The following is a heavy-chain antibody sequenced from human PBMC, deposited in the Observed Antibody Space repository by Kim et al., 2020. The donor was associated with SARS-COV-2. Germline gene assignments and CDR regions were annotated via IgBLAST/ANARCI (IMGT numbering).Heavy chain of an antibody. J-gene: IGHJ6*02. D-gene: IGHD3-22*01. CDR1: GYTFTSYA. V-gene: IGHV1-3*01. CDR3: ARDGMIPYYYDSSGYYQPSLLGWGNYYGMDV. Sequence: ASVKVSCKASGYTFTSYAMHWVRQAPGQRLEWMGWINADNGNTKYSQKFQGRVTITRDTSASTAYMELSSLRSEDTAVYYCARDGMIPYYYDSSGYYQPSLLGWGNYYGMDVWGQGTTVTVSS. CDR2: INADNGNT.